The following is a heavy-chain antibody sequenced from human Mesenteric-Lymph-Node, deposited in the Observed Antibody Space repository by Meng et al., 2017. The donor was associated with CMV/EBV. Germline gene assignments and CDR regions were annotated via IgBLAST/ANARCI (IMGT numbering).Heavy chain of an antibody. CDR2: INPNGAST. Sequence: ASVKVSCKAFGYTFTSYYMHWVRQAPGQGLEWMGVINPNGASTSYAQKFQGRVTMTSDSSTSTVYMELSSLRSDDTAVYYCARDSAGGTNWFDPWGQGTLVTVSS. J-gene: IGHJ5*02. D-gene: IGHD3-16*01. CDR3: ARDSAGGTNWFDP. CDR1: GYTFTSYY. V-gene: IGHV1-46*01.